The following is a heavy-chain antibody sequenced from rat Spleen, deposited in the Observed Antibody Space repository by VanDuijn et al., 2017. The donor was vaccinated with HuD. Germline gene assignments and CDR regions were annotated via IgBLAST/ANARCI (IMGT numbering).Heavy chain of an antibody. CDR1: GFTFSNYD. Sequence: EVQLVESGGGLVQPGRSLKLSCAASGFTFSNYDMAWVRQAPTKGLEWVAYISTAGGNTYYRDSVRGRFTISRDNAKSALYLQMDSLRSEDTATYYCTTDSYFDGTYYPGGFDYWGQGVMVTVSS. V-gene: IGHV5S23*01. J-gene: IGHJ2*01. CDR3: TTDSYFDGTYYPGGFDY. D-gene: IGHD1-12*02. CDR2: ISTAGGNT.